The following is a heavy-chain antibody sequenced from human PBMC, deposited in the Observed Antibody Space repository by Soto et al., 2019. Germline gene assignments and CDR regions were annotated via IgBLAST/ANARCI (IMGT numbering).Heavy chain of an antibody. Sequence: QVHLVQSGAEVKKPGASVKVSCKGSGYAFTTYGITWVRQAPGQGLEWMGWISAHNGNTNYAQKPQARVTVTRDTSTSTAYLELRSLRSDDTAVYYCARARYGDYWGQGGLVTVSS. CDR1: GYAFTTYG. D-gene: IGHD1-1*01. V-gene: IGHV1-18*01. CDR3: ARARYGDY. CDR2: ISAHNGNT. J-gene: IGHJ4*02.